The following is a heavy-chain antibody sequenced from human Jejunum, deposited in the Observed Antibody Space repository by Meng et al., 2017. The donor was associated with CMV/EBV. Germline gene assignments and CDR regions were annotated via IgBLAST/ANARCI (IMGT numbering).Heavy chain of an antibody. Sequence: TVSGDSINNYYWSWIRQPPGKGLEWLGYIYYSGTTNYNPSPKSRVTISKDTSKNQFSLKLNSVTTADTAVYYCATGKYYYNGMDVWGQGTTVTVSS. J-gene: IGHJ6*02. CDR2: IYYSGTT. CDR3: ATGKYYYNGMDV. V-gene: IGHV4-59*01. CDR1: GDSINNYY.